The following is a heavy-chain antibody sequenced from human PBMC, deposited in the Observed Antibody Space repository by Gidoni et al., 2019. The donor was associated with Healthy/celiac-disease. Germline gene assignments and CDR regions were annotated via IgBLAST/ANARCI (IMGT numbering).Heavy chain of an antibody. D-gene: IGHD5-18*01. CDR2: ISYDGSNK. J-gene: IGHJ4*02. V-gene: IGHV3-30-3*01. Sequence: VQLVESGGGVVQPGRSLSLSCAASGFTFSSYAMHWVRQAPGKGLEWVAVISYDGSNKYYADSVKGRFTISRDNSKNTLYLQMNSLRAEDTAVYYCARGGIQTGFDYWGQGTLVTVSS. CDR3: ARGGIQTGFDY. CDR1: GFTFSSYA.